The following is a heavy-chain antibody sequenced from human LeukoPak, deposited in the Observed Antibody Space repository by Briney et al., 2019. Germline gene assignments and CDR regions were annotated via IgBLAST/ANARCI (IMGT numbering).Heavy chain of an antibody. CDR2: ISNSGNTI. CDR3: AKTPGAGYYVDY. D-gene: IGHD3-9*01. V-gene: IGHV3-11*04. Sequence: PGGSLSLPCAASGFTFSDFYMTWIRQAPGKGLEWVSYISNSGNTIYYADSVSGRFTISRDNAESSLYLQMNSLRAEDTAVYCCAKTPGAGYYVDYWGQGTLVTVSS. J-gene: IGHJ4*02. CDR1: GFTFSDFY.